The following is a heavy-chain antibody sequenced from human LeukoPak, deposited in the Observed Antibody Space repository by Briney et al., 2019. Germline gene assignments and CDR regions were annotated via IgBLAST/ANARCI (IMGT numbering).Heavy chain of an antibody. CDR3: AKSTLEGYSSSPPFDY. D-gene: IGHD6-6*01. CDR1: GFTFDDYA. Sequence: PGGSLRLSCAASGFTFDDYAMHWVRQAPGKGLEWVSGINWNSGSIAYADSVKGRFTISRDNAKNSLYLQMNSLRVEDTAFYYCAKSTLEGYSSSPPFDYWGQGTLVSVSS. J-gene: IGHJ4*02. V-gene: IGHV3-9*01. CDR2: INWNSGSI.